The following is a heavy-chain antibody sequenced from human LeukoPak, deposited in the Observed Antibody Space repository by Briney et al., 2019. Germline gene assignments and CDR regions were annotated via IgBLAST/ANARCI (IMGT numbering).Heavy chain of an antibody. CDR2: INVEGNYI. V-gene: IGHV3-74*01. D-gene: IGHD3-22*01. J-gene: IGHJ4*02. Sequence: GGSLRLSCAASGLTVSTYWMHWVRQAPGKGLVWVARINVEGNYIDYAESVKGRFTISRDSAKNTLYLQMNSLRAEDTAVYSCARDLTGPYDHWGQGTLVTVSS. CDR3: ARDLTGPYDH. CDR1: GLTVSTYW.